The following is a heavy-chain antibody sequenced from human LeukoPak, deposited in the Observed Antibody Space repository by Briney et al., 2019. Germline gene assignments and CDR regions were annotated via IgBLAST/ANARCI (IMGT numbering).Heavy chain of an antibody. Sequence: GGSLRLSCAASGFTFSSYEMNWVRQAPGKGLEWVSYISSSGSTIYYADSVKGRFTISRENAKNSLYLQMNSLRAGDTAVYYCVRGTGYSAYDYDFDYWGQGTLVTVSS. J-gene: IGHJ4*02. D-gene: IGHD5-12*01. V-gene: IGHV3-48*03. CDR3: VRGTGYSAYDYDFDY. CDR1: GFTFSSYE. CDR2: ISSSGSTI.